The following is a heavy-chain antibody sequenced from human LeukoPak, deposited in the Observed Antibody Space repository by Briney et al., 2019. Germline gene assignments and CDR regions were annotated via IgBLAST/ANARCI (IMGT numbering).Heavy chain of an antibody. CDR1: GFTFSSHG. J-gene: IGHJ4*02. Sequence: GGSLRLSCAASGFTFSSHGMSWVRQAPGKGLEWVSAISSSGGSTYYADSVKGRFTISRDNSKNTLYLQMNSLRAEDTAVYYCAHRRSYCFDYWGQGTLVTVSS. CDR2: ISSSGGST. CDR3: AHRRSYCFDY. V-gene: IGHV3-23*01. D-gene: IGHD2-21*01.